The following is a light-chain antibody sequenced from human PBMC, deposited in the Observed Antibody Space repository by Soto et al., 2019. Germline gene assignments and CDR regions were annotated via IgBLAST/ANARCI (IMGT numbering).Light chain of an antibody. V-gene: IGKV3-20*01. CDR3: HQYGPFPHT. Sequence: EIVLTQSPGTLSLSPGERVTLSCRASQSVSGSQLAWYQQKPGQAPRLLIYGASSRASGVPDRFSGIASGTDFTFIISRLEPEDFGLFYCHQYGPFPHTFGQGTKLETK. J-gene: IGKJ2*01. CDR1: QSVSGSQ. CDR2: GAS.